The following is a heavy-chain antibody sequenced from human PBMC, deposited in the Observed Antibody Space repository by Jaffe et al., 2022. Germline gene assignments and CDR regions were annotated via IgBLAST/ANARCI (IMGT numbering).Heavy chain of an antibody. CDR3: ARPRRYYDSSGYYSYAFDI. CDR2: IYTSGST. J-gene: IGHJ3*02. Sequence: QVQLQESGPGLVKPSQTLSLTCTVSGGSISSGSYYWSWIRQPAGKGLEWIGRIYTSGSTNYNPSLKSRVTISVDTSKNQFSLKLSSVTAADTAVYYCARPRRYYDSSGYYSYAFDIWGQGTMVTVSS. CDR1: GGSISSGSYY. V-gene: IGHV4-61*02. D-gene: IGHD3-22*01.